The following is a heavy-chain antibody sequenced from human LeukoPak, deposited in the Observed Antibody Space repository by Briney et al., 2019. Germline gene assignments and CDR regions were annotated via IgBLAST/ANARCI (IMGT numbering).Heavy chain of an antibody. J-gene: IGHJ4*02. CDR3: ARLIYGDSHFDY. CDR2: IYYSGST. D-gene: IGHD4-17*01. Sequence: SETLSLTCTVSGGSISSSSYYWGWIRQPPGKGLEWIGSIYYSGSTYYNPSLKSRVTISVDTSKNQFSLKLSSVTAADTAVYCCARLIYGDSHFDYWGQGTLVTVSS. CDR1: GGSISSSSYY. V-gene: IGHV4-39*01.